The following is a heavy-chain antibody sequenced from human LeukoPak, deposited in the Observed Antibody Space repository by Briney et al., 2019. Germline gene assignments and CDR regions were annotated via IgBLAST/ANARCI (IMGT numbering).Heavy chain of an antibody. CDR1: GFTFSGYW. CDR3: ARLSFDGSGYYYATAFDI. CDR2: INSDGSST. V-gene: IGHV3-74*01. J-gene: IGHJ3*02. D-gene: IGHD3-22*01. Sequence: GGSLRLSCAASGFTFSGYWMHWVRQAPGKGLVLVSRINSDGSSTTYADSVRGRFTISRDNAQNTLYLQMNSLRAEDTAVYYCARLSFDGSGYYYATAFDIWGQGTMVTVSS.